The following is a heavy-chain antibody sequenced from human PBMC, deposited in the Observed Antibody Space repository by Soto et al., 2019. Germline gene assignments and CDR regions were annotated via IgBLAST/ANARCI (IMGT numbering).Heavy chain of an antibody. CDR1: GFTFSDHY. V-gene: IGHV3-72*01. CDR3: ARRSPYYGMDV. CDR2: TRNKANSYTT. J-gene: IGHJ6*02. Sequence: GGSLRLSCAASGFTFSDHYMDWVRQAPGKGLEWVGRTRNKANSYTTEYAASVKGRFTISRDDSKNPLYMQMKSLKTEDTAVYYCARRSPYYGMDVWGQGTTVTVSS.